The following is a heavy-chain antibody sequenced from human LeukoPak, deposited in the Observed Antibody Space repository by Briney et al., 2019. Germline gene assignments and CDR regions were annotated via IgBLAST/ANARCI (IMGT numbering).Heavy chain of an antibody. CDR3: ARNPPYCTSTSCYKDY. CDR1: GYTFTIYY. CDR2: INPNSGAT. Sequence: ASVKVSCKASGYTFTIYYMHWVRQAPGQGLEWMGWINPNSGATSYAQRLQGRVTMTRDTSISTAYMELSGLTSDDTAVYYCARNPPYCTSTSCYKDYWGQGTLVTVSS. D-gene: IGHD2-2*02. V-gene: IGHV1-2*02. J-gene: IGHJ4*02.